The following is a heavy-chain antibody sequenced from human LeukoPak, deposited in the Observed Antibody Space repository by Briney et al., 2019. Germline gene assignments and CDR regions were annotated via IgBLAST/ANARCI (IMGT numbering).Heavy chain of an antibody. D-gene: IGHD1-1*01. CDR3: AREGAGDSGRYHSYFDH. J-gene: IGHJ4*02. CDR2: INNRGGGT. CDR1: GFTFSSFA. Sequence: PGGSLRPSCVDSGFTFSSFAMSWVRQAPGKGLEWVSGINNRGGGTFYADSVQGRFTISRDDSKNTLYLEMNSLRAEDTAVYYCAREGAGDSGRYHSYFDHWGQGTLVTVSP. V-gene: IGHV3-23*01.